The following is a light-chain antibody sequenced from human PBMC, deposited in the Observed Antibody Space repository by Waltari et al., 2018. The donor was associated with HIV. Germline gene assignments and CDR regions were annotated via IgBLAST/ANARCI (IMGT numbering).Light chain of an antibody. V-gene: IGLV3-19*01. CDR1: SLEIYY. J-gene: IGLJ2*01. CDR3: NSRDSSGTHPVL. CDR2: GKN. Sequence: SSKLTQDPAVSVALGQTVRITCQGDSLEIYYASWFQQKPGQAPLLVLYGKNNRPSGIPDRFSGSFSGNTSSLTITGAQAEDEADYYCNSRDSSGTHPVLFGGGTRLSVL.